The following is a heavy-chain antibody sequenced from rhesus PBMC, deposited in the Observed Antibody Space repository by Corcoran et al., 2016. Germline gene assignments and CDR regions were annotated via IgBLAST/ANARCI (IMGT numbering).Heavy chain of an antibody. CDR1: GGSISSNY. D-gene: IGHD1-1-1*01. CDR2: ISGSGGST. V-gene: IGHV4-173*01. J-gene: IGHJ6*01. CDR3: AITGMEDS. Sequence: QLQLQESGPGLVKPSETLSLTCAVSGGSISSNYWSWIRQPPGKGLEWIGRISGSGGSTDDNPSLKSRVTLSVDTSKNQLSLKLSSVTDAYTAVYYCAITGMEDSWGQGVVVTVSS.